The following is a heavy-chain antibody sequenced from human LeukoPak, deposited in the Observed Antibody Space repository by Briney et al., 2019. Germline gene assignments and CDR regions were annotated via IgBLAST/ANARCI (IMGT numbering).Heavy chain of an antibody. Sequence: GGSLRLSCAASGCTFRSYAMSWVRQAPGKGLEWVSSISDSGGSSYYADSVKGRFTISRDNSKNTLYLQMHGLRAEDTAVYYCAKDGFALALHYSFDYWGQGTLVTVSS. CDR2: ISDSGGSS. V-gene: IGHV3-23*01. CDR1: GCTFRSYA. D-gene: IGHD3-3*01. J-gene: IGHJ4*02. CDR3: AKDGFALALHYSFDY.